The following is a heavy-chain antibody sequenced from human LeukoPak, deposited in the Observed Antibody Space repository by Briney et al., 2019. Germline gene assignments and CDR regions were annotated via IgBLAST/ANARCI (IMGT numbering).Heavy chain of an antibody. CDR3: ATAYYDILTGYYRGDWFDP. V-gene: IGHV1-24*01. CDR1: GYTLTELS. D-gene: IGHD3-9*01. J-gene: IGHJ5*02. Sequence: GASVKVSCKVSGYTLTELSMHWVRQAPGKGLEWMGGFDPEDGETIYAQKFQGGVTMTEETSTDTAYMELSSLRSEDTAVYYCATAYYDILTGYYRGDWFDPWGQGTLVTVSS. CDR2: FDPEDGET.